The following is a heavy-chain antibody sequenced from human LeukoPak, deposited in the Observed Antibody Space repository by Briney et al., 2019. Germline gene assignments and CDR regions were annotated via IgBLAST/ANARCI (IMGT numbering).Heavy chain of an antibody. CDR1: GYTFTSYY. D-gene: IGHD1-1*01. CDR3: ARGTTDDY. Sequence: ASMKVSCKASGYTFTSYYIDWVRQAPGQGLEWMGEINPSGGSTRYAQKFQGRVTMTGDPSTRTVYMELSSLTSDDTAVYYCARGTTDDYWGQGTPVTVSS. J-gene: IGHJ4*02. V-gene: IGHV1-46*01. CDR2: INPSGGST.